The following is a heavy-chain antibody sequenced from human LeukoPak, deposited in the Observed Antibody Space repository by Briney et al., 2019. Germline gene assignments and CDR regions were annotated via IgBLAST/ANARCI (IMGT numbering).Heavy chain of an antibody. D-gene: IGHD3-22*01. CDR1: GYTFTSYD. CDR2: MNPNSGNT. Sequence: ASVKVCCKASGYTFTSYDINWVRQATGQGLEWMGWMNPNSGNTGYAQKFQGRVTMTRNTSISTAYMELSSLRSEDTAVYYCARSYYDSSGYYSYEYFQHWGQGTLVTVSS. CDR3: ARSYYDSSGYYSYEYFQH. J-gene: IGHJ1*01. V-gene: IGHV1-8*01.